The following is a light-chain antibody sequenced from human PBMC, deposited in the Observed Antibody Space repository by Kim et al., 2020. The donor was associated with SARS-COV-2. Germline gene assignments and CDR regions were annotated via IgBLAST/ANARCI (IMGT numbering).Light chain of an antibody. CDR1: HTVTSNY. CDR3: QQFGGSPMYS. J-gene: IGKJ2*03. V-gene: IGKV3-20*01. CDR2: GAS. Sequence: PGKRAHLSCRASHTVTSNYLSWYQQKPGQPPRLLIYGASTRATGTPDRFTGTGSGTDFTLTIRRLEPEDFAVYYCQQFGGSPMYSFGQGTKLEI.